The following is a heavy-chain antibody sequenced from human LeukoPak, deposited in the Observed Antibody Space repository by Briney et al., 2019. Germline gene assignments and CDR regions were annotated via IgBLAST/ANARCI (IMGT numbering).Heavy chain of an antibody. CDR3: ARDRTTMIRGIYPGDY. CDR1: GYTFTGYY. Sequence: GASVKVSCKASGYTFTGYYMHWVRQAPGQGLEWMGWINPNSGVTNYPQKFQGRVTMTRDTSISTAYMDLSRLRSDDTAVYYCARDRTTMIRGIYPGDYWGQGTLVTVSS. CDR2: INPNSGVT. J-gene: IGHJ4*02. V-gene: IGHV1-2*02. D-gene: IGHD3-10*01.